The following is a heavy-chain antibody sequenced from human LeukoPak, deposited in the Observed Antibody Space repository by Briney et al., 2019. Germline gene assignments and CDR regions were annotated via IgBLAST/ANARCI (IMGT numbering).Heavy chain of an antibody. CDR3: ARAEGTQSTIVVVPAAMPFDY. Sequence: SETLSLTCTVSGDSMRTYYWTWIRQPPGKGLEWIGYIYSSGYTNYNPSLKSRVTISVDTSKNQFSLKLSSVTAADTAVYYCARAEGTQSTIVVVPAAMPFDYWGQGTLVTVSS. J-gene: IGHJ4*02. D-gene: IGHD2-2*01. CDR2: IYSSGYT. CDR1: GDSMRTYY. V-gene: IGHV4-59*01.